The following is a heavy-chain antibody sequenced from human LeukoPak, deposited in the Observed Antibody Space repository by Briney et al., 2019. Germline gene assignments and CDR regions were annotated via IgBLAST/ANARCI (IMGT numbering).Heavy chain of an antibody. Sequence: GASVKVSCRASGYTFTSYGIIWVRPAPGQGLEWMGGIIPIFGTANYAQKFQGRVTITADESTSTAYMELSSLRSEDTAVYYCARESPHNWFVLWGQGTLVTVSS. V-gene: IGHV1-69*13. CDR1: GYTFTSYG. CDR2: IIPIFGTA. J-gene: IGHJ5*02. CDR3: ARESPHNWFVL.